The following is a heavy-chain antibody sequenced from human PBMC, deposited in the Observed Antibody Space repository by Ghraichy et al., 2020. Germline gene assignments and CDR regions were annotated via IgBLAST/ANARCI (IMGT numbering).Heavy chain of an antibody. D-gene: IGHD6-19*01. J-gene: IGHJ6*02. CDR2: MSGNGTET. CDR3: ARGVFGYRRGWYDSRITA. CDR1: GFKFDDFV. V-gene: IGHV3-43*02. Sequence: GESLNISCAASGFKFDDFVMHWVRQSAEKGLEWVSLMSGNGTETYHADSVKGRFTISRDNSKTSLYLDMSGLRSDDSGLYYCARGVFGYRRGWYDSRITAWGQGTTVTVSS.